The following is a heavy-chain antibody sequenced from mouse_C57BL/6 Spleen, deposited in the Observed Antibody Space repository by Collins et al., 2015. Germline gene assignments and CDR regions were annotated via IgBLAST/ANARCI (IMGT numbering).Heavy chain of an antibody. Sequence: QVQLQQSGSELVKPGASVKISCKASGYAFSSYWMNWVKQRPGKGLEWIGQIYPGDGDTNYNGKFKGKATLTADKSSTTAYMQLSSLTSEDSAVYFCARIGSHYYGSSRDYWGQGTSVTVSS. D-gene: IGHD1-1*01. CDR1: GYAFSSYW. CDR2: IYPGDGDT. V-gene: IGHV1-80*01. J-gene: IGHJ4*01. CDR3: ARIGSHYYGSSRDY.